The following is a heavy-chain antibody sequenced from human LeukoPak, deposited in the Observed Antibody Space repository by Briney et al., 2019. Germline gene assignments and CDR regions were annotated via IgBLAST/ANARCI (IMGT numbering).Heavy chain of an antibody. CDR1: GFTVSRNY. Sequence: PGGSLRLSYAASGFTVSRNYMSWVRQAPGKGLEWVSVIYSGGSTYYADSVKGRFTISRDNSKNTLYLQMNSLRAEDTAVYYCARDFGGSYYGYYFYGMDVWGQGTTVTVSS. D-gene: IGHD1-26*01. CDR2: IYSGGST. J-gene: IGHJ6*02. V-gene: IGHV3-66*01. CDR3: ARDFGGSYYGYYFYGMDV.